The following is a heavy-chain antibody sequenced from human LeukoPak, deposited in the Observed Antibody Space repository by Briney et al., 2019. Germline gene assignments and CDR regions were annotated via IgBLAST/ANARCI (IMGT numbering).Heavy chain of an antibody. D-gene: IGHD3-22*01. CDR2: INPNSGGT. V-gene: IGHV1-2*02. J-gene: IGHJ3*02. CDR1: GYTFTSYY. CDR3: ATYYYHSSGYNGHAFDI. Sequence: ASVKVSCKASGYTFTSYYMHWVRQAPGQGLEWMGWINPNSGGTNYAQKFQGRVTMTRDTSISTAYMELSRLRSDDTAVYYCATYYYHSSGYNGHAFDIWGQGTMVTVSS.